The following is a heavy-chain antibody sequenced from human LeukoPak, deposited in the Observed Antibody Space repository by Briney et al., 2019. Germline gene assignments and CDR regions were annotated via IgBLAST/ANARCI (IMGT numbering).Heavy chain of an antibody. CDR3: ARAPYYYYMDV. Sequence: GGSLRLSCVASRFTFSNYWMHWVRQAPGQGLVWVSRINTDESSTSYADSVKGRFTISRDNAKNTMYLQMNNLRAEDTAVYYCARAPYYYYMDVWGKGTTVTVSS. CDR1: RFTFSNYW. CDR2: INTDESST. J-gene: IGHJ6*03. V-gene: IGHV3-74*01.